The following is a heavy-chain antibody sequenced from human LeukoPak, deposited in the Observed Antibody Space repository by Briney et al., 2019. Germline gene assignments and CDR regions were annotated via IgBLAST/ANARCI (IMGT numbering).Heavy chain of an antibody. CDR2: ISAYNGNT. CDR1: GYTFTSYG. J-gene: IGHJ4*02. V-gene: IGHV1-18*01. Sequence: GASVKVSCKASGYTFTSYGISWVRQAPGQGLEWMGWISAYNGNTNYAQKLQGRVTMTTDTSTSTAYMELRSLRSDDTAVYYCARVSEPLLVPAASAFDYWGQGTLVTVSS. D-gene: IGHD2-2*01. CDR3: ARVSEPLLVPAASAFDY.